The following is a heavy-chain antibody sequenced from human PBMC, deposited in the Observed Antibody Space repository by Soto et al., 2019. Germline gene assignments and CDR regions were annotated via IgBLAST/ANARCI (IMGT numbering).Heavy chain of an antibody. J-gene: IGHJ6*02. V-gene: IGHV3-11*01. CDR2: ISSSGSTI. D-gene: IGHD6-13*01. CDR1: GFTFSDYY. Sequence: GGSLRLSCAASGFTFSDYYMSWIRQAPGKGLEWVSYISSSGSTIYYADSVKGRFTISRDNAKNSLYLQMNSLRAEDTAVYYCARQQLLPFYYALDVWGQGTTVTVSS. CDR3: ARQQLLPFYYALDV.